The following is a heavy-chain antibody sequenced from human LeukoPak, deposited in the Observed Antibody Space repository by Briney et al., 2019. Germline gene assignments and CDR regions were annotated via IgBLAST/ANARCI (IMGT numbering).Heavy chain of an antibody. Sequence: PGGSLRLSCAAAGFTFSNYWMQWVRQAPAKGLVWVSRISSDGGSSTYADSVKGRFTVSRDNAKNTLYLHMNSLRSEDTAVYYCVRDKTRNDFDYWGQGTLVTVSS. CDR3: VRDKTRNDFDY. D-gene: IGHD1-14*01. CDR2: ISSDGGSS. J-gene: IGHJ4*02. V-gene: IGHV3-74*01. CDR1: GFTFSNYW.